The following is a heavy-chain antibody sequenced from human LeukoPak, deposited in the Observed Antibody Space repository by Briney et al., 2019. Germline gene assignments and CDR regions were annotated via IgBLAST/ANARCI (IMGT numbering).Heavy chain of an antibody. V-gene: IGHV1-8*01. CDR2: TKSNNGHT. J-gene: IGHJ4*02. Sequence: ASVKVSCKASGYTFTSFDFDCVRQATGQGLEWMGWTKSNNGHTGYAQKLQGRVTMTRDTSISTAYMELSSLTFEDTAVYYCARGPPNWGMVGYWGQGTLVTVSS. D-gene: IGHD7-27*01. CDR3: ARGPPNWGMVGY. CDR1: GYTFTSFD.